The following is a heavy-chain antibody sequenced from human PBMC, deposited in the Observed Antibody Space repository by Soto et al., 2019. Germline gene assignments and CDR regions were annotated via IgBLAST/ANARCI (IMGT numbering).Heavy chain of an antibody. J-gene: IGHJ6*02. CDR2: ITYEGSNK. D-gene: IGHD1-1*01. CDR3: AKARGANNWANYYGLDV. CDR1: GFIFANYG. V-gene: IGHV3-30*18. Sequence: QEQLVESGGGVVQPGRSLRLSCAASGFIFANYGMHWVRQAPGKGLEWVALITYEGSNKYYADAVKGRFTISRDNAKNMVSLQMDSLRAEDTAVCYCAKARGANNWANYYGLDVWGQGTTVTVSS.